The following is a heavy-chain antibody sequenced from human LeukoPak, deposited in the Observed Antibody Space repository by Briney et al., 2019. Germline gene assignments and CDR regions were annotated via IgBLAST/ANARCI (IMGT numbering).Heavy chain of an antibody. D-gene: IGHD5-12*01. CDR2: ISPGDSKT. Sequence: EASVKVSCTCSGYSFTSYWIGWVRQMPGKGLEWMGIISPGDSKTIYSPSFQGQVTISADKSISTAYLQWSSLKASGTAMYYCARLRGSGYDRFDYWGQGTLVTVSS. J-gene: IGHJ4*02. V-gene: IGHV5-51*01. CDR3: ARLRGSGYDRFDY. CDR1: GYSFTSYW.